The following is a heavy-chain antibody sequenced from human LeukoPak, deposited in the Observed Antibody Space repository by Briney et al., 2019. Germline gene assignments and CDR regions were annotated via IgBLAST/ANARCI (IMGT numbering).Heavy chain of an antibody. CDR1: GYTFTSYG. Sequence: ASVKVSCKPSGYTFTSYGINWVRQATGQGLEWMGWMNPNSGNTGYAQTFQGRVTITRNTPISTAYMELGSLRSEDTAVYYCARARSITGYSSGWFRVGWFDPWGQGTLVTVSS. J-gene: IGHJ5*02. CDR3: ARARSITGYSSGWFRVGWFDP. V-gene: IGHV1-8*03. CDR2: MNPNSGNT. D-gene: IGHD6-19*01.